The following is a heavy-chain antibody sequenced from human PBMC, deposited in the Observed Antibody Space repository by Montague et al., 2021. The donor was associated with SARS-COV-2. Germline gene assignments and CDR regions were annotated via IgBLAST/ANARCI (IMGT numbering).Heavy chain of an antibody. J-gene: IGHJ4*02. D-gene: IGHD4-17*01. CDR3: AKLSTDYGDYRNYFDC. V-gene: IGHV3-9*01. Sequence: SLRLSCAASGFTFDDYAMHWVRRAPGKGLEWVSGISWNSGSIGYADSVKGRFTISRDNAKNSLYLQMNSLRAEDTALYYCAKLSTDYGDYRNYFDCWGQGTLVTVSS. CDR1: GFTFDDYA. CDR2: ISWNSGSI.